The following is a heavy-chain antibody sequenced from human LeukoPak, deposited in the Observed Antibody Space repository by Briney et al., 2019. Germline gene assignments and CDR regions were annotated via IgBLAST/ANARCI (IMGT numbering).Heavy chain of an antibody. CDR2: IWNDGSIK. J-gene: IGHJ4*02. CDR3: ARGGYTNYFDSSGYYYEYGDY. D-gene: IGHD3-22*01. CDR1: GFTFSTYG. Sequence: GGSLRLSCAASGFTFSTYGMHWVRQAPGKGLEWVAVIWNDGSIKYYGDSVKGRFTISRDNSKNTFYLQMNSLRAEDTAVYYCARGGYTNYFDSSGYYYEYGDYWGQGTLVTVSS. V-gene: IGHV3-33*01.